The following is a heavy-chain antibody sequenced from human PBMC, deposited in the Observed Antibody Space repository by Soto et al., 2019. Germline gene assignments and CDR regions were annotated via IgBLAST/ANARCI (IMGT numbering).Heavy chain of an antibody. J-gene: IGHJ5*01. Sequence: PGGSLRLSCAASGFTFDDYTTHWVRQAPGKGLEWVSLISWDGGSTYYAASVKGRFTISRDNSKNSLYLQMNSLRTEDTALYYCAKAYRSYTSSGWFDPWGQGTLVTVSS. CDR1: GFTFDDYT. CDR2: ISWDGGST. CDR3: AKAYRSYTSSGWFDP. V-gene: IGHV3-43*01. D-gene: IGHD6-6*01.